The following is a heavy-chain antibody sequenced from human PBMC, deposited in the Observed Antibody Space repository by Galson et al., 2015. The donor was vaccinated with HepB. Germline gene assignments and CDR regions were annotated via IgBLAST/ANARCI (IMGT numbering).Heavy chain of an antibody. V-gene: IGHV1-2*04. CDR3: ARDHDGGSYVFDY. D-gene: IGHD1-26*01. CDR2: INPNSGGT. CDR1: GYTFTGYY. J-gene: IGHJ4*02. Sequence: KVSCKASGYTFTGYYMHWVRQAPGQGLEWMGWINPNSGGTNYAQKSQGWVTMTRDTSISTAYMELSRLRSDDTAVYYCARDHDGGSYVFDYWGQGTLVTVSS.